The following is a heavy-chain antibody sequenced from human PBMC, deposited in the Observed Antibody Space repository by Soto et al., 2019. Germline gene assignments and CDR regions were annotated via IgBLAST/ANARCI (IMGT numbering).Heavy chain of an antibody. V-gene: IGHV3-23*01. CDR1: GFTISSHA. Sequence: PWWSLTHTCAASGFTISSHAMISVPQTPGKGLEWVSAISGGGGSTYYADSVKGRFTISRDNSKNTLYLQMNSLRAEDTAAYYCAKTEYSSSSGPPFRFWGQGTLVTVSS. CDR3: AKTEYSSSSGPPFRF. D-gene: IGHD6-6*01. J-gene: IGHJ4*02. CDR2: ISGGGGST.